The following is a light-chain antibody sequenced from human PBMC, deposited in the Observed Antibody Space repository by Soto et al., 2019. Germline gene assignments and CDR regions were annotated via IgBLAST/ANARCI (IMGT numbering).Light chain of an antibody. CDR1: QSVYNNY. V-gene: IGKV3-20*01. Sequence: EIVLTQSPGTVSLSPGERATLSCRASQSVYNNYIAWYQQSPGQAPRVLIYGASTRATGTPDRFSGSGSGTDFTLTISRLEPEDFAVYYCQQYGSSPLTFGGGTKVDIK. CDR3: QQYGSSPLT. J-gene: IGKJ4*01. CDR2: GAS.